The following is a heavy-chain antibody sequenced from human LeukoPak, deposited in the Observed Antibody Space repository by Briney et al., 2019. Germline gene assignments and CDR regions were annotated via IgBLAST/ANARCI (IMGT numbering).Heavy chain of an antibody. Sequence: SGGSLRLSCAASGFGFSTYWMTWVRQAPGKGLEWVANIKQDGSEKHYVDSVKGRFTISRDNAKNSLYLQMNSLRVEDTAVYYCAREGPGTLKYWGQGTLVTVSS. CDR1: GFGFSTYW. CDR3: AREGPGTLKY. CDR2: IKQDGSEK. J-gene: IGHJ4*02. V-gene: IGHV3-7*01. D-gene: IGHD1-26*01.